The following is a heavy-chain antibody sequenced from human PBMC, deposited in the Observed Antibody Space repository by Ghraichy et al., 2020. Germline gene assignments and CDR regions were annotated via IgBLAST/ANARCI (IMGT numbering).Heavy chain of an antibody. CDR2: IKEDGSEK. CDR3: GRGRCLGV. CDR1: GFTFSTFC. D-gene: IGHD4-17*01. J-gene: IGHJ6*02. V-gene: IGHV3-7*03. Sequence: LSLTCAASGFTFSTFCMSWVRQAPGKGLEWVANIKEDGSEKFYVDSVKGRFTISRDNAKNSVNLQMTSLRDEDTAVYYCGRGRCLGVWGQGTTVIVSS.